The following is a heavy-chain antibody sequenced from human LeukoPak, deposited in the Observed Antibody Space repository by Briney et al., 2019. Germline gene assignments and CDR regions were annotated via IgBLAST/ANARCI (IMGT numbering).Heavy chain of an antibody. CDR2: IYSGGGT. J-gene: IGHJ4*02. CDR3: ARRYSYGSFDY. CDR1: GFTVSSTY. D-gene: IGHD5-18*01. V-gene: IGHV3-53*01. Sequence: GGSLRLSCAASGFTVSSTYMSRVRQAPGKGLEWVSVIYSGGGTYYADSVKGRFTISRDNSKNMLYLQMNSLRAEDTAVYYCARRYSYGSFDYWGQGTLVTVSS.